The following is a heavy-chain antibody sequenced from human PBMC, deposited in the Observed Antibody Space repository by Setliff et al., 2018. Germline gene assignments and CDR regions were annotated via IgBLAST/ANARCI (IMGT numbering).Heavy chain of an antibody. J-gene: IGHJ6*02. CDR2: IIPIFGTA. CDR1: GYTFTSYG. CDR3: ARVVVVTAIPFYYYYGMDV. Sequence: SVKVSCKASGYTFTSYGISWVRQAPGQGLEWMGWIIPIFGTANYAQKFQGRVTITTDESTSTAYMELSSLRSEDTAVYYCARVVVVTAIPFYYYYGMDVWGQGTTVTVSS. D-gene: IGHD2-21*02. V-gene: IGHV1-69*05.